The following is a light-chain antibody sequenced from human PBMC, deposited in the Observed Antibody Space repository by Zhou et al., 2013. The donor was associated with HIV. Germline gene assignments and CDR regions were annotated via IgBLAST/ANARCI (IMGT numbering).Light chain of an antibody. CDR1: QSVSSY. J-gene: IGKJ4*01. CDR2: GAS. CDR3: QQYGSSLALT. Sequence: EIVLTQSPATLSLSPGERATLSCRASQSVSSYLAWYQQKPGQAPRLLIYGASSRATGIPDRFSGSGSGTDFTLTISRLEPEDFAVYYCQQYGSSLALTFGGGTKVEIK. V-gene: IGKV3-20*01.